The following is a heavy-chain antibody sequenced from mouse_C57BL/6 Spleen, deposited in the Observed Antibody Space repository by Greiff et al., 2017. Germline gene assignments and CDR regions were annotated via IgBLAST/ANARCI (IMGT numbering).Heavy chain of an antibody. J-gene: IGHJ2*01. CDR2: IDPSDSYT. CDR3: ARYYGSSYWYFDY. D-gene: IGHD1-1*01. Sequence: VQLQQPGAELVMPGASVKLSCKASGYTFTSYWMHWVKQRPGQGLEWIGEIDPSDSYTNYNQKFKGKSTLTVDKSSSTAYMQLSSLTSEDSAVYYCARYYGSSYWYFDYWGQGTTLTVSS. CDR1: GYTFTSYW. V-gene: IGHV1-69*01.